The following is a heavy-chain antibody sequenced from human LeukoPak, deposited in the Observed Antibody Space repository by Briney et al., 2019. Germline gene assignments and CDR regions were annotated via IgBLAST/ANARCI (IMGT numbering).Heavy chain of an antibody. CDR1: GGSFCESY. D-gene: IGHD3-3*01. V-gene: IGHV4-34*01. CDR3: ARGPTTSGVGTFDQ. CDR2: ISQSGTT. Sequence: PPETLSLTSAHPGGSFCESYPCWIRHPPRKGLERIGEISQSGTTHCNPSLESRVTISVDKSENHLPLKVTSVTAADTAVYYCARGPTTSGVGTFDQWGQGILVTVSS. J-gene: IGHJ4*02.